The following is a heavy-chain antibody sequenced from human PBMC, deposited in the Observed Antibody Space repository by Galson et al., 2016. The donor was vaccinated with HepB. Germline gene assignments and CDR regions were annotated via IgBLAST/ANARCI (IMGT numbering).Heavy chain of an antibody. D-gene: IGHD1-26*01. Sequence: SETLSLTCAVYGGSFSGYYWSWIRQPPGKGLEWIGQINHSGTTYYNPSLTSRVTISVDTSKNQFSLRLSSVTAADTAVYYCARGGPSGRYYSRYYFYGMDVWGQGTTVTVSS. V-gene: IGHV4-34*01. CDR2: INHSGTT. CDR1: GGSFSGYY. J-gene: IGHJ6*02. CDR3: ARGGPSGRYYSRYYFYGMDV.